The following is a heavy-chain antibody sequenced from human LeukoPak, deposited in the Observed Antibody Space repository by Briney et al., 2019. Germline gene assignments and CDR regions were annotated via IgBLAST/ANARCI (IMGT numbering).Heavy chain of an antibody. Sequence: SWVRQHPGKGLEWIGYIYYSGSTYYNPSLKSRVTISVDTSKNQFSLKLSSVTAADTAVYYCARDLGYYDSSGLAGWFDPWGQGTLVTVSS. J-gene: IGHJ5*02. CDR2: IYYSGST. V-gene: IGHV4-31*02. CDR3: ARDLGYYDSSGLAGWFDP. D-gene: IGHD3-22*01.